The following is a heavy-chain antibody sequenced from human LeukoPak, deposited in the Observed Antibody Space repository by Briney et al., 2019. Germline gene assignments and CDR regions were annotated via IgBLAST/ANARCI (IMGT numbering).Heavy chain of an antibody. CDR1: GGSISSHY. V-gene: IGHV4-59*11. CDR3: ARGGGVTYYDSTGYLWYFDY. CDR2: IYYSGST. J-gene: IGHJ4*02. Sequence: SETLSLTCTVPGGSISSHYWSWIRQPPGKGLEWIGCIYYSGSTKFNPSLKSRVTISVDTSKNQFSLKLSSVTAADTAVYYCARGGGVTYYDSTGYLWYFDYWGQGTLVTVSS. D-gene: IGHD3-22*01.